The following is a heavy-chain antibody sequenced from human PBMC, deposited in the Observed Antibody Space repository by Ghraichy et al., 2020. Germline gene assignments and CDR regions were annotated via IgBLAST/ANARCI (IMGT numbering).Heavy chain of an antibody. CDR1: GFTFSSYA. V-gene: IGHV3-23*01. CDR2: ISGSGGST. Sequence: GSLRLSCAASGFTFSSYAMSWVRQAPGKGLEWVSAISGSGGSTYYADSVKGRFTISRDNSKNTLYLQMNSLRAEDTAIYYCAKLPTKAYGSGTYQVRYFDLWGRGTLVTVSS. CDR3: AKLPTKAYGSGTYQVRYFDL. J-gene: IGHJ2*01. D-gene: IGHD3-10*01.